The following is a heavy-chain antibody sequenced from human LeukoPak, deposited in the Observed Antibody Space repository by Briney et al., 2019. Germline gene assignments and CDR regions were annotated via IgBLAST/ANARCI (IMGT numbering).Heavy chain of an antibody. CDR1: GFTFSSYA. V-gene: IGHV3-33*08. J-gene: IGHJ4*02. CDR3: ARDGGYCSSTSCYLEAFLES. CDR2: IWNDGSNA. D-gene: IGHD2-2*01. Sequence: GGSLRLSCAASGFTFSSYAMHWVRQAPGKGLEWVAVIWNDGSNAYSADSVKGRFTISRDNSENMVYLQMNSLRGEDAAVYYCARDGGYCSSTSCYLEAFLESWGQGTVVTVSS.